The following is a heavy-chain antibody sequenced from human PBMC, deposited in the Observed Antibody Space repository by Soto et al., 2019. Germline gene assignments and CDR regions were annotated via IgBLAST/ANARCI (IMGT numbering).Heavy chain of an antibody. D-gene: IGHD5-12*01. CDR2: INAGNGNT. CDR1: GYTFTSYA. CDR3: ARAGGSLSSGYDSDRDYSYYGMDV. V-gene: IGHV1-3*01. J-gene: IGHJ6*02. Sequence: ASVKVSCKAPGYTFTSYAMHWVRQAPGQRLEWMGWINAGNGNTKYSQKFQGRVTITRDTSASTAYMELSSLRSEDTAVYYCARAGGSLSSGYDSDRDYSYYGMDVWG.